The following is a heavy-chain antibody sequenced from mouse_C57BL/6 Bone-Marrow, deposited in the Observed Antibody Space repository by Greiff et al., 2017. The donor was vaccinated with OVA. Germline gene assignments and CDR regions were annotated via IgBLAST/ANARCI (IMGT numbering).Heavy chain of an antibody. CDR1: GYTFTSYW. J-gene: IGHJ4*01. Sequence: QVQLKQPGTELVKPGASVKLSCKASGYTFTSYWMHWVKQRPGQGLEWIGNINPSNGGTNYNEKFKSKATLTVDKSSSTAYMQLSSLTSEDSAVYYCATPTSYGSSPYYAMDYWGQGTSVTVSS. CDR3: ATPTSYGSSPYYAMDY. CDR2: INPSNGGT. D-gene: IGHD1-1*01. V-gene: IGHV1-53*01.